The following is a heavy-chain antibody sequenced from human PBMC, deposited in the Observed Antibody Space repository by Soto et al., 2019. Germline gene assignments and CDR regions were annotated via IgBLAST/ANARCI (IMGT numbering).Heavy chain of an antibody. Sequence: ASETLSLTCTVSGGSISSSSYYWGWIRQPPGKGLEWIGSIYYSGSTYYNPSLKSRVTISVDTSKNQFSLKLSSVTAADTAVYYCARHRVSGNVLRFLEWLDCWFDPWGQGTLVTVSS. J-gene: IGHJ5*02. D-gene: IGHD3-3*01. CDR1: GGSISSSSYY. CDR3: ARHRVSGNVLRFLEWLDCWFDP. V-gene: IGHV4-39*01. CDR2: IYYSGST.